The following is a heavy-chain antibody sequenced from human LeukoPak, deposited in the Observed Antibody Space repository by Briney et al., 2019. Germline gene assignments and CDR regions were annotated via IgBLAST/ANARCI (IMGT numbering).Heavy chain of an antibody. CDR3: ARASSSDNWFDP. CDR1: GVSISSGGYY. J-gene: IGHJ5*02. Sequence: SETLSLTCTVSGVSISSGGYYWSWIRQHPGKGLKWIGYIYYSGSTYYNPSLKSRVTISVDTSKNQFSLKLSSVTAADTAVYYCARASSSDNWFDPWGQGTLVTVSS. V-gene: IGHV4-31*03. D-gene: IGHD6-6*01. CDR2: IYYSGST.